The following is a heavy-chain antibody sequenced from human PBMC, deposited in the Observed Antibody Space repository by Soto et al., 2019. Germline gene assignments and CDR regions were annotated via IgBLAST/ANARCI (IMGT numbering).Heavy chain of an antibody. D-gene: IGHD3-22*01. CDR3: ATDYLRFRYDTSGYNLGY. Sequence: QVQLVESGGGVVQPGRSLRLSCAASGFTFSNYGMYWVRQAPGKGLEWVTLISYDGSNKYYADSVKGRFTVSRDISKSTLYLQMNSLRAEDTAVYYCATDYLRFRYDTSGYNLGYWGQGTLVTVSS. J-gene: IGHJ4*02. V-gene: IGHV3-30*03. CDR2: ISYDGSNK. CDR1: GFTFSNYG.